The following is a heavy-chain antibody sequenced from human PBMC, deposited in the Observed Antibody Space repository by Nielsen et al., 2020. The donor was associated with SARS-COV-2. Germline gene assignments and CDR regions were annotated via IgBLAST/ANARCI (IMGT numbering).Heavy chain of an antibody. Sequence: ASVKVSCKASGYTFISCGISWVRQAPGQGLEWMGWISAYNGNTKYAQKFQGRVTMTTDTSTSTAYMELRSLRSDDTAVYYCARDIVLMVYAIKDYYYGMDVWGQGTTVTVSS. CDR3: ARDIVLMVYAIKDYYYGMDV. J-gene: IGHJ6*02. CDR2: ISAYNGNT. D-gene: IGHD2-8*01. V-gene: IGHV1-18*01. CDR1: GYTFISCG.